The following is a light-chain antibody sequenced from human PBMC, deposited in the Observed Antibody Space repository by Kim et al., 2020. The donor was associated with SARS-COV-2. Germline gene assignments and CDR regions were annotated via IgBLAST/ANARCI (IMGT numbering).Light chain of an antibody. J-gene: IGLJ3*02. V-gene: IGLV2-14*04. CDR3: SSFTTSNNWV. Sequence: GQSNTNHCTGTSSDVSNYNDVAWYQQHPGKAPKLMMYGVTKRPSGVSNRFSGSKSDNTASLTISGLQAEDEADYYCSSFTTSNNWVFGGGTKLTVL. CDR2: GVT. CDR1: SSDVSNYND.